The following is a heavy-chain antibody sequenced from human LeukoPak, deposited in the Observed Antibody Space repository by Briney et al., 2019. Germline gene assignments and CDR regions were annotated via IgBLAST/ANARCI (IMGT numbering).Heavy chain of an antibody. CDR3: ARKQQLVSSYFDY. J-gene: IGHJ4*02. CDR2: IEQDGSEK. V-gene: IGHV3-7*01. Sequence: GGSLRLSCVASGFTFSSYWMSWVRQALGKGLEWVANIEQDGSEKYYVDSVKGRFTISRDNAKNSLYLQMNSLRAEDTAVYYCARKQQLVSSYFDYWGQGTLVTVSS. CDR1: GFTFSSYW. D-gene: IGHD6-6*01.